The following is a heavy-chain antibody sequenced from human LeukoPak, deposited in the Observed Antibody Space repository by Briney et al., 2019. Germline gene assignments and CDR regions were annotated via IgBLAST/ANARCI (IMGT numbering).Heavy chain of an antibody. CDR3: ASGGYSYGFDY. CDR1: GGSISSYY. D-gene: IGHD5-18*01. CDR2: IYYNGNT. V-gene: IGHV4-59*12. J-gene: IGHJ4*02. Sequence: SETLSLTCTVSGGSISSYYWSWIRRPPGKGLEWIGYIYYNGNTNHSPSLKSRVTMSVDTSKNQLSLKLSSVTAADTAMYYCASGGYSYGFDYWGQGTLVTVSS.